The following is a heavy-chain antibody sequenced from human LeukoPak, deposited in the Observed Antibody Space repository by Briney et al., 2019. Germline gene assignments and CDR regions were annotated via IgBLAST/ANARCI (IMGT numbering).Heavy chain of an antibody. D-gene: IGHD6-13*01. Sequence: ASVKVSCKASRYTFSGYYIHWERPAPGQGLEWMARINPNSGGTNYAQKFQGRVTMTRDASITTAYMELSSLISDDTAVYYCARDRDGSSRNWFDPWGQGTLVTVSS. CDR2: INPNSGGT. J-gene: IGHJ5*02. CDR1: RYTFSGYY. V-gene: IGHV1-2*06. CDR3: ARDRDGSSRNWFDP.